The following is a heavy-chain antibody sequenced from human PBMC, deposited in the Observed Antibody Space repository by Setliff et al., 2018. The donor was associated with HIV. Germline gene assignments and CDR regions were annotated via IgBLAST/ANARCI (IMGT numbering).Heavy chain of an antibody. Sequence: KTSETLSLTCTVSGGSIRSSSYQWGWIRQPPGKGLEWIGSIYYNGRTFYTPSLKSRVTMSIDTSQNQFSLKLNSITAADTAVYYCARKGAGYNTYYFDYWGQGALVTVSS. CDR3: ARKGAGYNTYYFDY. CDR1: GGSIRSSSYQ. D-gene: IGHD3-9*01. V-gene: IGHV4-39*01. CDR2: IYYNGRT. J-gene: IGHJ4*02.